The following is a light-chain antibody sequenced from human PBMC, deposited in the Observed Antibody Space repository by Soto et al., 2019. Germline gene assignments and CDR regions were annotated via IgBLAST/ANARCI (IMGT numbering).Light chain of an antibody. CDR2: DAS. V-gene: IGKV3-20*01. CDR1: QNVNSDY. J-gene: IGKJ3*01. Sequence: EIVLTQSPGTLSLSPGERATLSCRASQNVNSDYLAWYQQKPGQAPRLLISDASNRAAGIPDRFSGSGSGTDFTLPISRLEPEDSAVYFCEQYGSSPLTFGPGTKVVIK. CDR3: EQYGSSPLT.